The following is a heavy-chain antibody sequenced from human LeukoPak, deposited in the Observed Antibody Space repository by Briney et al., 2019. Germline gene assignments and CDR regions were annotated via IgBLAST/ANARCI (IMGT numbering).Heavy chain of an antibody. J-gene: IGHJ6*02. CDR1: GGSFSGYY. CDR2: INHSGST. CDR3: ARGPAAGEEYYYYGMDV. Sequence: PSETLSLTCAVYGGSFSGYYWSWIRQPPGKGPEWIGEINHSGSTNYKPSLKSRVTISVDTSKNQFSLKLSSVTAADTAVYYCARGPAAGEEYYYYGMDVWGQGTTVTVSS. D-gene: IGHD4-17*01. V-gene: IGHV4-34*01.